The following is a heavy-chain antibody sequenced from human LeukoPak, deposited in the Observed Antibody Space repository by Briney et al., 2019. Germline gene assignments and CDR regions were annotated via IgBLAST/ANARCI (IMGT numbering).Heavy chain of an antibody. Sequence: SETLSLTCTVSGGSISSSHWSWIRQLPGKGLEWIGYIYYSGSTNYNPSLNSRVTISRDTSKNHFSLKLSSVTAADTAVYYCARVGVSSSSWYVPPFDYWGQGTLVTVSS. CDR3: ARVGVSSSSWYVPPFDY. V-gene: IGHV4-59*12. J-gene: IGHJ4*02. CDR1: GGSISSSH. CDR2: IYYSGST. D-gene: IGHD6-13*01.